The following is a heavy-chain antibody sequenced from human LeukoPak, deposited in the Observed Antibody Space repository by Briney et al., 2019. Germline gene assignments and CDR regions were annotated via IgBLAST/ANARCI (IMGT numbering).Heavy chain of an antibody. V-gene: IGHV3-9*01. J-gene: IGHJ5*02. CDR2: ISWNSGSI. D-gene: IGHD3-10*01. CDR3: AKDPIYGSGSYLRPNWFDP. CDR1: GFTFDDYA. Sequence: GGSLRLSCAASGFTFDDYAMHWVRQAPGKGLEWVSGISWNSGSIGYADSVKGRFTISRDNAKNSLYLQMNSLRAEDTALYYCAKDPIYGSGSYLRPNWFDPWGQGTLVTVSS.